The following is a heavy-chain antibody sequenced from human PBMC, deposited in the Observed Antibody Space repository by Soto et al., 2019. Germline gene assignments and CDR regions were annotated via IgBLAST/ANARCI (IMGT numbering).Heavy chain of an antibody. V-gene: IGHV4-59*01. J-gene: IGHJ5*02. CDR1: GGSISSYY. CDR2: IYYSGST. Sequence: SETLSLTCTVSGGSISSYYWSWIRQPPGKGLEWIGYIYYSGSTNYNPSLKSRVTISVDTSKNQFSLKLSSVTAADTAVYYCARVVRLSYYYDSSGYPNWFDPWGQGTLVTVSS. CDR3: ARVVRLSYYYDSSGYPNWFDP. D-gene: IGHD3-22*01.